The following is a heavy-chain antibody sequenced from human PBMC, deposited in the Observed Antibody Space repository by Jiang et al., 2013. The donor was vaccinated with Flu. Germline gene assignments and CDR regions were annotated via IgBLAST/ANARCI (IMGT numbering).Heavy chain of an antibody. CDR1: GFTFSSYA. J-gene: IGHJ5*02. V-gene: IGHV3-30*04. Sequence: QVQLLESGGGVVQPGRSLRLSCAASGFTFSSYAMHWVRQAPGKGLEWVAVISYDGSNKYYADSVKGRFTISRDNSKNTLYLQMNSLRAEDTAVYYCAREIAARHNWFDPWGQGTLV. D-gene: IGHD6-6*01. CDR2: ISYDGSNK. CDR3: AREIAARHNWFDP.